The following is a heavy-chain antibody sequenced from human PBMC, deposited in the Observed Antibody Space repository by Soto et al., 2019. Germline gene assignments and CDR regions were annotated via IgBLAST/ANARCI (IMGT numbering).Heavy chain of an antibody. CDR2: IYYSGST. Sequence: SETLSLTCTVSGGSISSSSYYWGWIRQPPGKGLEWIGSIYYSGSTYYNPSLKSRVTISVDTSKNHFSLKLSSVTAADTAVYYCASPLFGESYYYGMDVWGQGTTVTVSS. J-gene: IGHJ6*02. V-gene: IGHV4-39*01. CDR3: ASPLFGESYYYGMDV. CDR1: GGSISSSSYY. D-gene: IGHD3-10*01.